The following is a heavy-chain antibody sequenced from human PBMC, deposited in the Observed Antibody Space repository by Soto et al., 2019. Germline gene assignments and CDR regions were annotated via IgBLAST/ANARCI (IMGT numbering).Heavy chain of an antibody. J-gene: IGHJ6*02. CDR3: ARDGPTGALAAYYYYGMDV. CDR2: IYYSGST. V-gene: IGHV4-30-4*01. D-gene: IGHD3-10*01. Sequence: TLSLTYTVSGGSISSGDYYWSWIRQPPGKGLEWIGYIYYSGSTYYNPSLKSRVTISVDTSKNQFSLKLSSVTAADTAVYYCARDGPTGALAAYYYYGMDVWGQGTTVTVSS. CDR1: GGSISSGDYY.